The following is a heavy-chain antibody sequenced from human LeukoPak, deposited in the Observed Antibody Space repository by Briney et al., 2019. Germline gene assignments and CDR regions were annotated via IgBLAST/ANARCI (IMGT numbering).Heavy chain of an antibody. Sequence: PGRSLRLSCAASGFTFSNYGMNWVRQAPGKGLEWVSAISGSGGSTYYADSVKGRFTISRDNSKNTLYLQMNSLRAEDTAVYYCAKDRATVPYYFDYWGQGTLVTVSS. CDR3: AKDRATVPYYFDY. CDR2: ISGSGGST. J-gene: IGHJ4*02. V-gene: IGHV3-23*01. D-gene: IGHD4-17*01. CDR1: GFTFSNYG.